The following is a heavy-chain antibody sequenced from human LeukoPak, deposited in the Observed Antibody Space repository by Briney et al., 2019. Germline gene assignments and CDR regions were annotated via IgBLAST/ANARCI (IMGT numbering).Heavy chain of an antibody. CDR1: GFTFSSYG. Sequence: PRGSLRLSCAASGFTFSSYGMHWVRQAPGKGLEWVAFIRYDGSNKYYADSVKGRFTISRDNSKNTLYLQMNSLRAEDTAVYYCAKDWARGNYYGSGSLRVYYYYMDVWGKGTTVTISS. J-gene: IGHJ6*03. D-gene: IGHD3-10*01. CDR3: AKDWARGNYYGSGSLRVYYYYMDV. CDR2: IRYDGSNK. V-gene: IGHV3-30*02.